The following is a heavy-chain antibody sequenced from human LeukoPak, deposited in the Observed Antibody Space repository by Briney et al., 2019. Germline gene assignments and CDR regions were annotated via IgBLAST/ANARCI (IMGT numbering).Heavy chain of an antibody. Sequence: GASVKVSCKASGYTFATYYMHWVRQAPGQGLEWMGIINPSGGSTSYAQKFQGRVTMARDTSTSTVYMELSSLRSEDTAVYYCASSRLVSSGLSWYFDLWGRGTLVTVSS. CDR2: INPSGGST. CDR1: GYTFATYY. D-gene: IGHD3-22*01. CDR3: ASSRLVSSGLSWYFDL. J-gene: IGHJ2*01. V-gene: IGHV1-46*01.